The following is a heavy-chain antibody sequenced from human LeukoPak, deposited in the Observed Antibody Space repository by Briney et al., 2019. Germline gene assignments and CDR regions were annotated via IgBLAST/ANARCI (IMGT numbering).Heavy chain of an antibody. CDR1: GFTFDDYA. CDR3: ARGPSGYHNT. Sequence: GGSLRLSCAASGFTFDDYAMHWVRQAPGKGLEWVSLINWSGGSTYYTDSVKGRFTISRDNSKNTLYLQMNSLRAEDTAVYYCARGPSGYHNTGGQGTLVTVSS. CDR2: INWSGGST. D-gene: IGHD5-12*01. V-gene: IGHV3-43D*03. J-gene: IGHJ4*02.